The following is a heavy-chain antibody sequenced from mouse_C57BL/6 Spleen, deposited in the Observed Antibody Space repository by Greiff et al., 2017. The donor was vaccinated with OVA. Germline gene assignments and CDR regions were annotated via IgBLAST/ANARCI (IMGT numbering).Heavy chain of an antibody. J-gene: IGHJ1*03. CDR2: IDPANGNT. D-gene: IGHD1-1*01. CDR1: GFNIKNTY. Sequence: EVQLVESVAELVRPGASVKLSCTASGFNIKNTYMHWVKQRPEQGLEWIGRIDPANGNTKYAPKFQGKATITADTSSNTAYLQLSSLTSEDTAIYYCARIYYGSSHPWYFDVWGTGTTVTVSS. V-gene: IGHV14-3*01. CDR3: ARIYYGSSHPWYFDV.